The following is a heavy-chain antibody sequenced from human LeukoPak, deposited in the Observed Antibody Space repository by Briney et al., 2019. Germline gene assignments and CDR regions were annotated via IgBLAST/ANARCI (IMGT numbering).Heavy chain of an antibody. Sequence: SETLSLTCTVPGGSISIDYWSWIRQPPGKGLERIWYIYYSGGTNYSPSLKSRATISVDTSKKQFSLKLSSVTDADTAVYYCARIGHEDYYFDYWGQGTLVTVSS. CDR2: IYYSGGT. J-gene: IGHJ4*02. V-gene: IGHV4-59*01. CDR3: ARIGHEDYYFDY. CDR1: GGSISIDY.